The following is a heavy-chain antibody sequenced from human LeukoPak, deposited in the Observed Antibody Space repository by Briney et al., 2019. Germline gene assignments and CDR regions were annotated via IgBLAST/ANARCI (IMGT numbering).Heavy chain of an antibody. CDR1: GYKFDRYG. CDR2: ISTYNGNT. Sequence: ASVTVSCKGSGYKFDRYGVNWVRQAPGQGLEWVGWISTYNGNTFYAQKFEGRVSMTTDTSTNTVYMDLRSLRSDDTAVYYCARDLEHCRNIICSNSAYWGQGTLVTVSS. J-gene: IGHJ4*02. V-gene: IGHV1-18*04. D-gene: IGHD2-2*01. CDR3: ARDLEHCRNIICSNSAY.